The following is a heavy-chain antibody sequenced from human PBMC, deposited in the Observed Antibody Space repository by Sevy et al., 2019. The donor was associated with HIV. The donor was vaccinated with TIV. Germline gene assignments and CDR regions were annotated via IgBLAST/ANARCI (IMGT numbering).Heavy chain of an antibody. CDR2: INPGGTEE. CDR3: ARDLEFYDYGDYGPAFMPDY. J-gene: IGHJ4*02. V-gene: IGHV3-7*01. CDR1: GFTFSNSW. D-gene: IGHD4-17*01. Sequence: GGSLRLSCVASGFTFSNSWMNWVRQAPGKGLEWVANINPGGTEEFYVDSVKGRFIISRDNAKNSLFLQMNSLRAEDTAVYYCARDLEFYDYGDYGPAFMPDYWGQGTLVTVSS.